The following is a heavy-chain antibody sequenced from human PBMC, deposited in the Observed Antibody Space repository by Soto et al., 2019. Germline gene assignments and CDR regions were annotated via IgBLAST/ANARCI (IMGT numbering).Heavy chain of an antibody. D-gene: IGHD1-26*01. CDR1: GFTFSSYG. CDR3: ARDIMGATHFDY. CDR2: IWYDGSNK. V-gene: IGHV3-33*01. Sequence: QVQLVESGGGVVQPGRSLRLSCAASGFTFSSYGMHWVRQAPGKGLEWVAVIWYDGSNKYYADSVKGRFTISRDNSKNTLHLQMNSLRAEDTAVYYCARDIMGATHFDYWGQGTLVTVSS. J-gene: IGHJ4*02.